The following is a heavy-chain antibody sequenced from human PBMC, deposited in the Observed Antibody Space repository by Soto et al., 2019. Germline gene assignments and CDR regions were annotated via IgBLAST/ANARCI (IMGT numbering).Heavy chain of an antibody. CDR3: ARGLGYHDSSDALWEAYYFDY. CDR2: IHQDGSEK. Sequence: GGSLRLSCAASRFTFSNFWMSWIRQAPGKGLEWVANIHQDGSEKYYADSLKGRFIISRDNAKNSLHLQMNSLRAEDTAVYFCARGLGYHDSSDALWEAYYFDYWGQGTLVTVSS. J-gene: IGHJ4*02. V-gene: IGHV3-7*03. CDR1: RFTFSNFW. D-gene: IGHD3-22*01.